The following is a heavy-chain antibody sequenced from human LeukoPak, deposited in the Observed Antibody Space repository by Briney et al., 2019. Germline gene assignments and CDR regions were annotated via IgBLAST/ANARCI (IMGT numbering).Heavy chain of an antibody. J-gene: IGHJ4*02. CDR2: ISRSGSTK. D-gene: IGHD3-9*01. CDR3: VRDDILTGYPTPFDY. V-gene: IGHV3-11*04. CDR1: GFTFSDYN. Sequence: GGSLRLSCAASGFTFSDYNMRWIRQAPGKGLEWVSSISRSGSTKYYADSVKGRFTISRDNAKNSLYLQMNSLRAEDTALYYCVRDDILTGYPTPFDYWGQGTLVTVSS.